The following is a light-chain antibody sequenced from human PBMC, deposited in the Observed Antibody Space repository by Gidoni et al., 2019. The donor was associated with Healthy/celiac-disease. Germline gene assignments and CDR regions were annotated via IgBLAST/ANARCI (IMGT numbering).Light chain of an antibody. V-gene: IGKV3-20*01. CDR3: QQYGSSRT. CDR2: GAS. Sequence: EIVLTQSPGTLSLSPGERATLSCRASQSVSSSYLAWYQQKPGQAPRLLIYGASSRATGIPDRFSGSGSGTDLTLTISRLGPEDFAVYYCQQYGSSRTFGQGTKVGIK. CDR1: QSVSSSY. J-gene: IGKJ1*01.